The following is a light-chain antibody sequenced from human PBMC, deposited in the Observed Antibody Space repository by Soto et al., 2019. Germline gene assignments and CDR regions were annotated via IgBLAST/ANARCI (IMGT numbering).Light chain of an antibody. J-gene: IGLJ2*01. V-gene: IGLV1-40*01. Sequence: QSVLTQPPSVSGSPGQRVTISCTGGRSNIGAAYDVHWYQQRPGTAPKLLIYANNNRPSGVPDRVSGSRSGTSASLAIRGLQAEDESDNYCQSYDSSGSGYVGFGGGTKPTAL. CDR1: RSNIGAAYD. CDR2: ANN. CDR3: QSYDSSGSGYVG.